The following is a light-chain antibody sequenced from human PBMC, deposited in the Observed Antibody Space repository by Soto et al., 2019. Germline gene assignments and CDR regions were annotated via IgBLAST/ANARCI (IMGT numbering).Light chain of an antibody. CDR3: MQALQTPRT. V-gene: IGKV2-28*01. CDR2: LGS. Sequence: DIVMTQSPLSLPVTPGEPAAISCRSSQSLLYSNGYNYLDWYLQKPGQSPQLLIYLGSNRASGVPDRFSGSGSGTDFTLNISRVEAEDVGVYYCMQALQTPRTLGQGTKLEIK. CDR1: QSLLYSNGYNY. J-gene: IGKJ2*01.